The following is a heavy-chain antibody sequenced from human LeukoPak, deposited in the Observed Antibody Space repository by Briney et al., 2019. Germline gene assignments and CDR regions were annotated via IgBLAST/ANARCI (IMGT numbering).Heavy chain of an antibody. CDR1: GYTFISYG. CDR2: ISAYNGNT. Sequence: ASVKVSCKASGYTFISYGISWVRQAPGQGLEWMGWISAYNGNTKYAQKFQGRVTMTTDTSTSTANMEVRSLRSDDTAVYYCARGFPPRRNYDSRGYYSYYFDYWGQGTLVTVSS. CDR3: ARGFPPRRNYDSRGYYSYYFDY. D-gene: IGHD3-22*01. V-gene: IGHV1-18*01. J-gene: IGHJ4*02.